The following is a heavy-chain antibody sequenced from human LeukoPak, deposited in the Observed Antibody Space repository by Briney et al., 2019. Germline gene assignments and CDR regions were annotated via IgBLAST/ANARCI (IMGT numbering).Heavy chain of an antibody. D-gene: IGHD2-21*01. CDR3: AKGHSPFDY. CDR1: GFMLSSTW. J-gene: IGHJ4*02. CDR2: INSDATST. Sequence: GGSLRLSCAASGFMLSSTWMHWVRQAPGKGLVWVSRINSDATSTSYADSVRGRFTISRDNSKNTLYLQMNSLRAEDTAVYYCAKGHSPFDYWGQGTLVTVSS. V-gene: IGHV3-74*01.